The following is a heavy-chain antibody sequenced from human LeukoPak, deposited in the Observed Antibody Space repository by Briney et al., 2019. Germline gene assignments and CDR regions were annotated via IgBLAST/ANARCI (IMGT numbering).Heavy chain of an antibody. V-gene: IGHV4-59*01. J-gene: IGHJ4*02. Sequence: LETLSLTCTVSGGSISSYYWSWIRQPPGKGLEWIGYIYYSGSTNYNPSLKSRVTISVDTSKNQFSLKLSSVTAADTAVYYCARGRYDFWSGYSPYYFDYWGQGTLVTVSS. D-gene: IGHD3-3*01. CDR2: IYYSGST. CDR1: GGSISSYY. CDR3: ARGRYDFWSGYSPYYFDY.